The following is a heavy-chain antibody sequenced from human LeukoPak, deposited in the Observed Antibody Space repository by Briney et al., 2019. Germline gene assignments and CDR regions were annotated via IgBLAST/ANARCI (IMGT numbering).Heavy chain of an antibody. D-gene: IGHD2-8*01. V-gene: IGHV3-11*01. CDR2: ISSRGSTI. J-gene: IGHJ4*02. Sequence: PGGSLRLSCAASGFTFSDYYMSWIRQAPGKGLEWVSYISSRGSTIYYADSVKGRFTISRDNAKNSLYLRMNSLRAEDTAVYYCARDGLMVYAYDYWGQGTLVTVSS. CDR3: ARDGLMVYAYDY. CDR1: GFTFSDYY.